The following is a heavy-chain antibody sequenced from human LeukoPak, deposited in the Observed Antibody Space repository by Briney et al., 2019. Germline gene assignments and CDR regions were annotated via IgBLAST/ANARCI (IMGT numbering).Heavy chain of an antibody. J-gene: IGHJ3*01. D-gene: IGHD3-22*01. CDR3: ARAPGAPRGYYAGGFDG. CDR2: VFHSGDT. V-gene: IGHV4-30-2*01. CDR1: GGSIMRGGYC. Sequence: PSETLSLTCADSGGSIMRGGYCWGWIRQTPEKGMGWIVHVFHSGDTKQNPSRKNRVSMEMIRTKNQVSQGLSSVPGAGPDVYFCARAPGAPRGYYAGGFDGWGQGTLVTVSS.